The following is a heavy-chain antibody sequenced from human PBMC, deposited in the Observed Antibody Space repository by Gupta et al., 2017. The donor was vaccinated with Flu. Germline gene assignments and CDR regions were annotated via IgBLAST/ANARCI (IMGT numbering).Heavy chain of an antibody. CDR3: ARSNYGDYSGHDAFDI. CDR1: GFTLGSYG. D-gene: IGHD4-17*01. J-gene: IGHJ3*02. CDR2: IWNDGAYK. Sequence: QEQLVESGGGVVQPGTSLRLSCAASGFTLGSYGMHWVRQAPGKGLEWVAVIWNDGAYKYYVASVKGRFTISRDSSNDALFLQMNSLRAEDTALYYCARSNYGDYSGHDAFDIWGQGTMVTVSP. V-gene: IGHV3-33*01.